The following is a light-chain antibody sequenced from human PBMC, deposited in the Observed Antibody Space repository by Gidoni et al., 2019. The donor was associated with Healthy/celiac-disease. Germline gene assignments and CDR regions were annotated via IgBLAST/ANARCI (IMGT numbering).Light chain of an antibody. CDR1: QSVSSY. Sequence: EIVLTQSPATLSLSPGERATLYCRASQSVSSYLAWYQQKPGQAPRLLIYDASNRATVIPARFSGSGSGTDFTLTISILEPEDFAVYYCQQRSNWLTFGGGTKVEIK. J-gene: IGKJ4*01. CDR3: QQRSNWLT. CDR2: DAS. V-gene: IGKV3-11*01.